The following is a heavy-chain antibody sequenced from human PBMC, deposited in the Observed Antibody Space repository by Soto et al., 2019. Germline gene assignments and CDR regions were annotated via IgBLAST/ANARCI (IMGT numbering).Heavy chain of an antibody. CDR3: ARPNYGDYAFDI. CDR1: GASVCSYY. CDR2: VYYSGYT. Sequence: ASETLSLTCTVSGASVCSYYWSWIRQPPGKGLEWIGYVYYSGYTNYNPSLKSRVTISVDTSKNQFSLKLSSVTAADTAVYYCARPNYGDYAFDIWGQGTLVTVSS. V-gene: IGHV4-59*08. D-gene: IGHD4-17*01. J-gene: IGHJ3*02.